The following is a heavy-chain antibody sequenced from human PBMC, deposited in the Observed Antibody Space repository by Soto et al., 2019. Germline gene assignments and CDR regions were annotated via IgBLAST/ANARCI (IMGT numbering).Heavy chain of an antibody. J-gene: IGHJ4*02. CDR3: AKGSTAMTYFDY. Sequence: QVQLVESGGGVVQPGRSLRLPCAASGFTFSSYGMHWVRQAPGKGLEWVAVISYDGSNKYYADSVKGRFTISRDNSKNTLYLQMNSLRAEDTAVYYCAKGSTAMTYFDYWGQGTLVTVSS. V-gene: IGHV3-30*18. D-gene: IGHD5-18*01. CDR2: ISYDGSNK. CDR1: GFTFSSYG.